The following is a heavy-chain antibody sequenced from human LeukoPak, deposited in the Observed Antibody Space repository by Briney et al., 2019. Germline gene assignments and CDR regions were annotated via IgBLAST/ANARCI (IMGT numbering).Heavy chain of an antibody. J-gene: IGHJ3*02. D-gene: IGHD3-22*01. CDR3: ARPREDSSGYYYADAFDI. V-gene: IGHV4-39*01. CDR1: GGSISSSSYY. Sequence: SETMSLTCTVSGGSISSSSYYWGWLRQPPGKGLEWIGSIYYSGSTYYNPSLKSRVTISVDTSKNQFSLKLSSVTAADTAVYYCARPREDSSGYYYADAFDIWGQGTMVTVSS. CDR2: IYYSGST.